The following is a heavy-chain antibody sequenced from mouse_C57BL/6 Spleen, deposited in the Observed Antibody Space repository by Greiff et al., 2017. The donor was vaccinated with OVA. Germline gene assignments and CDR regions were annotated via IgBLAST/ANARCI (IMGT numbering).Heavy chain of an antibody. CDR1: GYTFTDYY. V-gene: IGHV1-26*01. D-gene: IGHD1-1*01. CDR2: INPNNGGT. CDR3: EVFYYYGSSSFAY. Sequence: EVQLQQSGPELVKPGASVKISCKASGYTFTDYYMNWVKQSHGKSLEWIGDINPNNGGTSYNQKFKGKATLTVDKSSSTAYMELRSLTSEDSAVYYCEVFYYYGSSSFAYWGQGTLVTVSA. J-gene: IGHJ3*01.